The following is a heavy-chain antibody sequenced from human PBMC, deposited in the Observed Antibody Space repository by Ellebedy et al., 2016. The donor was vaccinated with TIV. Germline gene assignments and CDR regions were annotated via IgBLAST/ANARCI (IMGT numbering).Heavy chain of an antibody. CDR3: ARDPFDY. Sequence: GESLKISXAASGFTFSSYSMNWVRQAPGKGLEWVSYISSSSSTIYYADSVKGRFTISRDNAKNSLYLQMNSLRAEDTAVHYCARDPFDYWGQGTLVTVSS. J-gene: IGHJ4*02. CDR2: ISSSSSTI. CDR1: GFTFSSYS. V-gene: IGHV3-48*01.